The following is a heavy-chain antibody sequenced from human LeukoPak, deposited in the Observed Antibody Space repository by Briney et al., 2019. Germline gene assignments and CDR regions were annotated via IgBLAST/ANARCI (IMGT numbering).Heavy chain of an antibody. CDR2: IYPGDSDT. CDR1: GYSFNNYW. V-gene: IGHV5-51*01. CDR3: ATRSSLEWLPPFDY. D-gene: IGHD3-3*01. Sequence: GESLKISCKGSGYSFNNYWIAWVRQMPGKGLEWMGIIYPGDSDTRYSPSFQGQVTISADKSISTAYLQWSSLKASDTAMYYCATRSSLEWLPPFDYWGQGTLVTVSS. J-gene: IGHJ4*02.